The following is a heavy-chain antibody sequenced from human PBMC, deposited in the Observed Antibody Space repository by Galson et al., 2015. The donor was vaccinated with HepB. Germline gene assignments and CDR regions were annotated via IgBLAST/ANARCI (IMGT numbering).Heavy chain of an antibody. CDR1: GFTFSSYW. CDR2: IKQDGSEK. Sequence: SLRLSCAASGFTFSSYWMSWVRQAPGKGLEWVANIKQDGSEKYYVDSVKGRFTISRDNAKNSLYLQMNSLRAEDTAVYYCAREPGIAEGWFDPWGQGTLVTVSS. CDR3: AREPGIAEGWFDP. J-gene: IGHJ5*02. V-gene: IGHV3-7*03. D-gene: IGHD6-13*01.